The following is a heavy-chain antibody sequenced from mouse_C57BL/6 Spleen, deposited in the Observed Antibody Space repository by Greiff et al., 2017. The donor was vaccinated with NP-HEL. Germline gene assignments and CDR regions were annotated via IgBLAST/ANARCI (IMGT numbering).Heavy chain of an antibody. Sequence: EVKLLGSGPGLVKPSQSLSLTCSVTGYSITSGYYWNWIRQFPGNKLEWMGYISYDGSNNYNPSLKNRISITRDTTKNQFFLKLNSVTTEDTATYYCARGLRWYFDVWGTGTTVTVSS. V-gene: IGHV3-6*01. CDR1: GYSITSGYY. J-gene: IGHJ1*03. D-gene: IGHD1-1*01. CDR3: ARGLRWYFDV. CDR2: ISYDGSN.